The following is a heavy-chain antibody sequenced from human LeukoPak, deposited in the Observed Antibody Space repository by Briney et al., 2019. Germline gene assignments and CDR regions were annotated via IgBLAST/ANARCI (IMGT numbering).Heavy chain of an antibody. CDR3: ARGVGWELTVGLGYYFDY. Sequence: PGGSLRLSCAASGFTFSSDWMSWVRQAPGKGLEWVANIKQDGSEKYYVDSVKGRFTISRDNSNNTLYLQMNSLRAEDTAVYYCARGVGWELTVGLGYYFDYWGQGTLVTVSS. V-gene: IGHV3-7*03. D-gene: IGHD1-26*01. J-gene: IGHJ4*02. CDR2: IKQDGSEK. CDR1: GFTFSSDW.